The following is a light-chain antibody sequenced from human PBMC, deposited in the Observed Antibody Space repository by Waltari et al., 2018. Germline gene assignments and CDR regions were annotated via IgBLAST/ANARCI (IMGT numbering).Light chain of an antibody. J-gene: IGKJ5*01. V-gene: IGKV1-39*01. CDR1: QSISSY. CDR3: QQSYTTPIT. CDR2: AAS. Sequence: DIQMTQSPSSLSASAGDRVTITCRASQSISSYLNWYQQKPGRAPKLLIFAASSLQSGVPSRFSGSGSGTDFTLTISNLQPEDFATYYCQQSYTTPITFGQGTRLEIK.